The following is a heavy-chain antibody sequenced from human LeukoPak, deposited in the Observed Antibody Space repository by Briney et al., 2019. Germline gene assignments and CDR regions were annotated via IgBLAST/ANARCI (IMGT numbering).Heavy chain of an antibody. J-gene: IGHJ4*02. D-gene: IGHD6-6*01. CDR3: AREGIAARIGGHYFDY. V-gene: IGHV1-69*06. CDR1: GGTFSSYA. CDR2: IIPIFGTA. Sequence: SVKVSCKASGGTFSSYAISWVRQAPGQGLERMGGIIPIFGTANYAQKFQGRVTITADKSTSTAYMELSSLRSEDTAVYYCAREGIAARIGGHYFDYWGQGTLVTVSS.